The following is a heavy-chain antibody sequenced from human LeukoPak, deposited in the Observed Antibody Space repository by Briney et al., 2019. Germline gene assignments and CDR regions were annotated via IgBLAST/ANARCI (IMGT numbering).Heavy chain of an antibody. J-gene: IGHJ4*02. CDR1: GGSISSYY. Sequence: PSETLSLTCTVSGGSISSYYWSWIRQPPGKGLEWIGYIYYSGSTNYNPSLKSRVTISVDTSKNQFSLKLSSVTAADTAVYYCARATQDYYDSSGYVDYWGQGTLVTVSS. V-gene: IGHV4-59*08. D-gene: IGHD3-22*01. CDR3: ARATQDYYDSSGYVDY. CDR2: IYYSGST.